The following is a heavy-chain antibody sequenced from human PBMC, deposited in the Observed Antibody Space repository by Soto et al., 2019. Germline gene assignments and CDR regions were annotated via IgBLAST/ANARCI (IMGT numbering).Heavy chain of an antibody. CDR3: ATAIADDAFDI. V-gene: IGHV1-3*01. D-gene: IGHD2-2*01. J-gene: IGHJ3*02. CDR2: ISAGNGNT. CDR1: GYTFTSYA. Sequence: ASVKVSCKASGYTFTSYAMHWVRQAPGQRLEWMGWISAGNGNTKYSQKFQGRVTITRDTSASTAYMELSSLRFEDTAVYFCATAIADDAFDIWGRGTMVTVSS.